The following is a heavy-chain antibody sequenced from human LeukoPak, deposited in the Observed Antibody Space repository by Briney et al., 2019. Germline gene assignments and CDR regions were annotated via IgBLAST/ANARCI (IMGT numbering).Heavy chain of an antibody. CDR2: IYNSGST. V-gene: IGHV4-59*01. Sequence: SETLSLTCTVSGGSISSYYWSWIRQPPGKGLEWIGHIYNSGSTTYNPSFKSRITISIDASKNQFSLTLSSVTAADTAVYYCARERSGIAARPWYCDVWGRRTVVADSS. CDR3: ARERSGIAARPWYCDV. D-gene: IGHD6-6*01. J-gene: IGHJ2*01. CDR1: GGSISSYY.